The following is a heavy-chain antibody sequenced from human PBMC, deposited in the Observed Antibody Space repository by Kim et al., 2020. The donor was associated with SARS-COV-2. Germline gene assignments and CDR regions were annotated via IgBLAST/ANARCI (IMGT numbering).Heavy chain of an antibody. CDR3: ARDKAAAVSSFDY. Sequence: GGSLRLSCAASGFTFSSYSMNWVRQAPGKGLEWVSSISSSSSYIYYADSVKGRFTISRDNAKNSLYLQMNSLGAEDTAVYYCARDKAAAVSSFDYWGQGTLVTVSS. J-gene: IGHJ4*02. D-gene: IGHD6-13*01. CDR2: ISSSSSYI. V-gene: IGHV3-21*01. CDR1: GFTFSSYS.